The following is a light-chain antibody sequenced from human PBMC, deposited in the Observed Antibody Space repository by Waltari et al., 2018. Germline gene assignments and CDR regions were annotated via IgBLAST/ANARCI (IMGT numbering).Light chain of an antibody. CDR2: GAT. CDR1: QDISIY. Sequence: VIWMTQSPSLVSASIGDRVTISCRMSQDISIYLGWYQQKAGKAPELLIYGATTLHSGVPSRFSGSGSGTDFTLTISRLQSEDFATYYCQQYYNFPWTFGQGTTVEIK. V-gene: IGKV1D-8*03. CDR3: QQYYNFPWT. J-gene: IGKJ1*01.